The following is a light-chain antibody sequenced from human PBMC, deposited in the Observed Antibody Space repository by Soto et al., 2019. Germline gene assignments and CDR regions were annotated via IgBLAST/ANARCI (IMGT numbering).Light chain of an antibody. J-gene: IGKJ4*01. V-gene: IGKV3-15*01. CDR1: QSVSNN. CDR3: QQYDDWLRLT. Sequence: EIVLTQSPATLSLSPGERATLSCRASQSVSNNLAWYQQKPGQAPRLLMYGASTRATGIPARFSGSGSGTEFNLTISSLQSEDFAVYFCQQYDDWLRLTFGGGTKVDIK. CDR2: GAS.